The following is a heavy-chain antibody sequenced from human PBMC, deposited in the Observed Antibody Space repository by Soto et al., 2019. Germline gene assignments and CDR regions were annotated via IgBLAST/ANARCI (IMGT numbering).Heavy chain of an antibody. J-gene: IGHJ6*03. CDR1: GYTFTSYG. Sequence: ASVKPSCKASGYTFTSYGISWVRQAPRQGLEWMGWISAYNGNTNYAQKLQGRVTMTTDTSTSTAYMELRSLRSDDTAVYYCARYKITIFGGYYYYYMDVWGKGTTVTVSS. D-gene: IGHD3-3*01. V-gene: IGHV1-18*01. CDR3: ARYKITIFGGYYYYYMDV. CDR2: ISAYNGNT.